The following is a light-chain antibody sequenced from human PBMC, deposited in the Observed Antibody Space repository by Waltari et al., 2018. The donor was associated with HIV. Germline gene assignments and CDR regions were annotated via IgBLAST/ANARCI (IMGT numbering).Light chain of an antibody. V-gene: IGLV2-11*01. CDR2: DVS. CDR1: SSDVGAYNN. CDR3: CSYAGSYPVV. J-gene: IGLJ2*01. Sequence: QSALTQRRSVSGSPGQSVPISCTGTSSDVGAYNNVSWYQQHPGKAPKLMIYDVSKRPSGVPVRFSGSKSGNTASLTISGLQAEDEADYYCCSYAGSYPVVFGGGTKLTVL.